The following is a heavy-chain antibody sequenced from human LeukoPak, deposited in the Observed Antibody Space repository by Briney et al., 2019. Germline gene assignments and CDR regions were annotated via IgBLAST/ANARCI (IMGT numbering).Heavy chain of an antibody. CDR2: INHSGST. Sequence: SETLSLTCAVYGGSFSGYYWSWIRQSPGKGLEWIGEINHSGSTNYNPSLKSRVTISVDTSKNQFSLQLRSVTAADTAVYYCAREDPQTTVPEGMDVWGQGTTVTVSS. V-gene: IGHV4-34*01. D-gene: IGHD4-17*01. J-gene: IGHJ6*02. CDR1: GGSFSGYY. CDR3: AREDPQTTVPEGMDV.